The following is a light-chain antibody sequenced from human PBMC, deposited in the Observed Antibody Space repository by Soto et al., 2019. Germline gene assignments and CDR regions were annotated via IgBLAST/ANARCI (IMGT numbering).Light chain of an antibody. J-gene: IGKJ2*01. CDR2: AAF. CDR1: QSISVY. Sequence: DIQMTQSPSSLSASVGDRVTITCRASQSISVYLNWYQQRPGKAPNLLIYAAFSLQSGVPSRFTGSGSGTDFTLTISSLQPEDFATYYCQQSYSFPYTFGQGTKLEIK. CDR3: QQSYSFPYT. V-gene: IGKV1-39*01.